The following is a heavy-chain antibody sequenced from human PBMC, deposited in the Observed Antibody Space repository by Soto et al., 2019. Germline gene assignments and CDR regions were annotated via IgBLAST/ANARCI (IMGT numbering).Heavy chain of an antibody. V-gene: IGHV3-23*01. J-gene: IGHJ6*02. CDR3: AKAYCSGGRCYSGYYYALDV. Sequence: EVQLLESGGGLVQPGGSLRLSCAASGLTFSSYAMTWVRQAPGKGLECVSAMSGGGDTTYYADSVKGRFTISRDNLKSTMYLQMNSLRAEDTALYYCAKAYCSGGRCYSGYYYALDVWGQGTTVTVSS. CDR1: GLTFSSYA. CDR2: MSGGGDTT. D-gene: IGHD2-15*01.